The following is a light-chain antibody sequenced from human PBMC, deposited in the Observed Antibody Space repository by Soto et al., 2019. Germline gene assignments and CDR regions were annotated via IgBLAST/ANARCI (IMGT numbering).Light chain of an antibody. V-gene: IGKV3-15*01. Sequence: EIVMTQSPDTLFVSLGEGATLSGRASKSVSSHLAWYQHKPGQAPTLLIYGASTRASGITARFSGSGSETDFTLTISSLQSEDSAVYYCQQYHNWPPITFGQGTRLEIK. CDR2: GAS. CDR3: QQYHNWPPIT. CDR1: KSVSSH. J-gene: IGKJ5*01.